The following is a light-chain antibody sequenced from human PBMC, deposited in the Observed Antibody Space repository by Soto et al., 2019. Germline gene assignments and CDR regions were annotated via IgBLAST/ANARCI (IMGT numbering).Light chain of an antibody. Sequence: IVLTLSPATLSLSTGERATLSCRASQSVSSYLAWYQQKPGQAPRLLIYDASNRATGIPARFSGSGSGTDFTLTISSLEPEDFAVYYCQQRSNWPPEITFGQGTRLEIK. V-gene: IGKV3-11*01. CDR1: QSVSSY. CDR2: DAS. CDR3: QQRSNWPPEIT. J-gene: IGKJ5*01.